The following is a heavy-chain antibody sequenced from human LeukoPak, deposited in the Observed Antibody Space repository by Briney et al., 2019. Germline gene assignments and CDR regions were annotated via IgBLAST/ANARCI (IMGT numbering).Heavy chain of an antibody. CDR2: INHSGST. Sequence: TSETLSLTCTVSGGSISSYYWSWIRQPPGKGLEWIGEINHSGSTNYNPSLKSRVTISVDTSKNQFSLKLSSVTAADTAVYYCARGYCSGGSCSVHFDYWGQGTLVTVSS. D-gene: IGHD2-15*01. V-gene: IGHV4-34*01. J-gene: IGHJ4*02. CDR3: ARGYCSGGSCSVHFDY. CDR1: GGSISSYY.